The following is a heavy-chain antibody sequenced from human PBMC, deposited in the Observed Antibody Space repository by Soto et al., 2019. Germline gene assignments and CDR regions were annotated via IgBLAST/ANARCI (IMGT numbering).Heavy chain of an antibody. D-gene: IGHD5-18*01. CDR2: IIPIFGTA. V-gene: IGHV1-69*01. J-gene: IGHJ3*02. CDR3: GRVRLATAYAFDI. CDR1: GGSFSSYA. Sequence: QVQLVQSGAEVKKPGSSVKVSCKASGGSFSSYAISWVRQAPGQGLEWMGGIIPIFGTANYAQKFQGRVTITAAESTSTAYMELSRLRSQATAVYYCGRVRLATAYAFDIWGQGTLVTFSS.